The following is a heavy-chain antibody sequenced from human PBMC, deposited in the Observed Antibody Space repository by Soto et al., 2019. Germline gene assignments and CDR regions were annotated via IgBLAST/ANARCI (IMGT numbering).Heavy chain of an antibody. J-gene: IGHJ6*03. CDR2: ISYDGSNK. V-gene: IGHV3-30*03. CDR1: GFTFSSYG. Sequence: AGGSLRLSCAASGFTFSSYGMHWVRQAPGKGLEWVAVISYDGSNKYYADSVKGRFTISRDNSKNTLYLQMNSLRAEDTAVYYCAREKDIVVVPAAILNYYYYYYMDVWGKGTTVTVSS. D-gene: IGHD2-2*02. CDR3: AREKDIVVVPAAILNYYYYYYMDV.